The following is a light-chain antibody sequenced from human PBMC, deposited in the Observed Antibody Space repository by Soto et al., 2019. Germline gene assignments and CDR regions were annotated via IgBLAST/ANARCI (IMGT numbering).Light chain of an antibody. Sequence: QSVLTPPASVSGSPGQSITISCTGTSSDVGGYNYVSWYQQHPGKAPKLLIYEVSNRPSGVFNRFSGSKSGNTASLTISGLQAEDEADYYCTSYTSSSTWVFGGGTKVTVL. CDR3: TSYTSSSTWV. V-gene: IGLV2-14*01. CDR2: EVS. J-gene: IGLJ3*02. CDR1: SSDVGGYNY.